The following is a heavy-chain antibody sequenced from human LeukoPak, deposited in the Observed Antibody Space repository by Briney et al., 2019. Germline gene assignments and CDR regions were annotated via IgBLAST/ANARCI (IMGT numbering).Heavy chain of an antibody. Sequence: GETLRLSCAASGFTFSSHGMNWVRQAPGKGLEWVSGISGSGGNTYYADSVKGRFTISRDNAKNSLYLQMNSLRAEDTAMYYCXXIIGSAYCSSTSCRGTGIHYWGQGTLVTVSS. CDR2: ISGSGGNT. V-gene: IGHV3-21*01. CDR1: GFTFSSHG. CDR3: XXIIGSAYCSSTSCRGTGIHY. D-gene: IGHD2-2*01. J-gene: IGHJ4*02.